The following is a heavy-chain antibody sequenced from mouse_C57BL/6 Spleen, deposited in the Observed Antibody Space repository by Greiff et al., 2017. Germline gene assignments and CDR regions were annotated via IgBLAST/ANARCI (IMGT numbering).Heavy chain of an antibody. Sequence: DVQLQESGGGLVQPGGSMKLSCVASGFTFSNYWMNWVRQSPEKGLEWVAQIRLKSDNYATHYAESVKGRFTISRDDSKSSVYLQMNNLRAEDTGIYYCTAYYYGSPWFAYWGQGTLVTVSA. CDR2: IRLKSDNYAT. CDR3: TAYYYGSPWFAY. CDR1: GFTFSNYW. V-gene: IGHV6-3*01. J-gene: IGHJ3*01. D-gene: IGHD1-1*01.